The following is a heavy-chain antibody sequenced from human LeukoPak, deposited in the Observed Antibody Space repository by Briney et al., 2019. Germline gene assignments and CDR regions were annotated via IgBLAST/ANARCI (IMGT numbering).Heavy chain of an antibody. Sequence: GASVKVSCKASGGTFSSYAISWVRQAPGQGLEWMGGIIPIFGTANYAQKFQGRVTITTDESTSTAYMELSSLRSEDTAVYYCARADGPGPAANDAFDIWGQGTMVTVSS. D-gene: IGHD2-2*01. CDR1: GGTFSSYA. CDR2: IIPIFGTA. V-gene: IGHV1-69*05. J-gene: IGHJ3*02. CDR3: ARADGPGPAANDAFDI.